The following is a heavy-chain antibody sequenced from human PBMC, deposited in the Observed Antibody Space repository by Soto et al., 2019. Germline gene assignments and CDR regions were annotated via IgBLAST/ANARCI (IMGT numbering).Heavy chain of an antibody. Sequence: EVQLVESGGDLVQPGGSLRLSCAASGLSLSDFFIDWVRQAPGKGLEWVGRTKDKADSYTTEYAVSVKGRFTITRDDSRISVFLQMSSMKTEDTAVDYSASVGCVFGYWGQGTLVTVSS. CDR1: GLSLSDFF. CDR2: TKDKADSYTT. D-gene: IGHD1-26*01. V-gene: IGHV3-72*01. J-gene: IGHJ4*02. CDR3: ASVGCVFGY.